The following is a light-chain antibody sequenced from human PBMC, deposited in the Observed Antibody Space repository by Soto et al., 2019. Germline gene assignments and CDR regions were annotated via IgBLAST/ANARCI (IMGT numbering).Light chain of an antibody. V-gene: IGKV1-5*03. CDR1: QSISSW. J-gene: IGKJ2*02. Sequence: DIQMTQSPSTLSASVGDRVTITCRASQSISSWLAWYQQKPGKVPKLLIYKASILQSGVPLRFSGSESGTEFTLTINSLQPDDFATYFCQQYNSYSPCTFGQGTKLEIQ. CDR3: QQYNSYSPCT. CDR2: KAS.